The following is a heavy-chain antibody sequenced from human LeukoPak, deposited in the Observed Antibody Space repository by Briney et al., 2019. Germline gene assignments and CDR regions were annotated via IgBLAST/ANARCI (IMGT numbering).Heavy chain of an antibody. Sequence: GGSLRLSCAASGLAFSTYAMSWVRQAPGTGLEWVSGISGSDGSTYYADSVKGRFTISRDNSKNTLYLQMNSLRAEDTALYYCARAFWNYDPYYYYYGMDVWGQGTTVTVSS. V-gene: IGHV3-23*01. CDR1: GLAFSTYA. D-gene: IGHD1-7*01. CDR3: ARAFWNYDPYYYYYGMDV. J-gene: IGHJ6*02. CDR2: ISGSDGST.